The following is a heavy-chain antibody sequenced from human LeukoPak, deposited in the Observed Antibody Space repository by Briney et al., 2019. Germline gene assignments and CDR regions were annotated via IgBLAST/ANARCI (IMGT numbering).Heavy chain of an antibody. CDR3: AKDRQRYYGILTGYWGFDY. CDR1: GFTFSSYA. Sequence: GGSLRLSCAASGFTFSSYAMSWVRQAPGKGLEWVSAISGSGGSTYYADSVKGRFTISRDNSKNTLYLQMNSLRAEDTAVYYCAKDRQRYYGILTGYWGFDYWGQGTLVTVSS. J-gene: IGHJ4*02. V-gene: IGHV3-23*01. CDR2: ISGSGGST. D-gene: IGHD3-9*01.